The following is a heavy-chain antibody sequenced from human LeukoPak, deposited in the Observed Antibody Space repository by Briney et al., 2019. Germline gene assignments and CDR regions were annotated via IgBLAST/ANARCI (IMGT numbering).Heavy chain of an antibody. V-gene: IGHV4-59*01. J-gene: IGHJ6*03. Sequence: SETLSLTCAVYGGSFSGYYWSWIRQPPGKGLGWIGYIYYSGSTNYNPSLKSRVTISVDTSKNQFSLKLSSVTAADTAVYYCARTSRYCSGGSCYSATNYYYYMDVWGKGTTVTISS. D-gene: IGHD2-15*01. CDR3: ARTSRYCSGGSCYSATNYYYYMDV. CDR2: IYYSGST. CDR1: GGSFSGYY.